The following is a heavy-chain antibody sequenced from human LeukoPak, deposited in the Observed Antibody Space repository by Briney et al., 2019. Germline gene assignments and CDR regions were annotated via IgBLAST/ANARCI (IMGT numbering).Heavy chain of an antibody. J-gene: IGHJ4*02. Sequence: ASVKVSCTASGYTFTSYGISWVRQAPGQGLEWMGWISAYNGNTNYAQKLQGRVTMTTDTSTSTAYMELRSLRSDDTAVYYCARDQARYYYDSSGYYNRAPFDYWGQGTLVTVSS. D-gene: IGHD3-22*01. V-gene: IGHV1-18*01. CDR3: ARDQARYYYDSSGYYNRAPFDY. CDR1: GYTFTSYG. CDR2: ISAYNGNT.